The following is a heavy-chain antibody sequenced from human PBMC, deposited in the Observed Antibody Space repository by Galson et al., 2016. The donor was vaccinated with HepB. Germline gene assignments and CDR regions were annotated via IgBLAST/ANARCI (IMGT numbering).Heavy chain of an antibody. V-gene: IGHV3-30-3*01. D-gene: IGHD7-27*01. J-gene: IGHJ4*02. CDR2: ISYDGSNK. CDR1: GFTFSDYT. CDR3: SRDNWGTGLDY. Sequence: SLRLSCAVSGFTFSDYTMHWVRQAPGKGLEWVAIISYDGSNKYYADSVKGRFTISRDNSKKTLYLQMHSLRPEDTAVYYCSRDNWGTGLDYWGQVTLVTVSS.